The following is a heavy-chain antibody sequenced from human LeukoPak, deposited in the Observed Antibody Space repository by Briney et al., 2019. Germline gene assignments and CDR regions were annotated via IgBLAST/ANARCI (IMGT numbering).Heavy chain of an antibody. V-gene: IGHV4-59*01. J-gene: IGHJ4*02. CDR1: GGSISSYY. CDR3: ARNGRDGIDY. CDR2: IYYSGST. Sequence: PSETLSLPCTVSGGSISSYYWSWIRQPPGKGLEWIGYIYYSGSTNYNPSLKSRVTISVDTSKNQFSLKLSSVTAADTAVYYCARNGRDGIDYWGQGTLVTVSS. D-gene: IGHD5-24*01.